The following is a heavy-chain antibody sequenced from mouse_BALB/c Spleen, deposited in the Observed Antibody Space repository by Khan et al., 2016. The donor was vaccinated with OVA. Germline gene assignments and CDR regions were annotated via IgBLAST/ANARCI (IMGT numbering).Heavy chain of an antibody. CDR2: ISSGSSTI. CDR3: ARREVFYAIDY. D-gene: IGHD1-3*01. V-gene: IGHV5-17*02. J-gene: IGHJ4*01. Sequence: EVELVESGGGLVQPGGSRKLSCAASGFTFSSFGMHWVRQAPEKGLEWVAFISSGSSTIYYADTVKGRFTISRDDPKNTLFLQMTSLRSEDTAKYCCARREVFYAIDYWGQGTSVTVSS. CDR1: GFTFSSFG.